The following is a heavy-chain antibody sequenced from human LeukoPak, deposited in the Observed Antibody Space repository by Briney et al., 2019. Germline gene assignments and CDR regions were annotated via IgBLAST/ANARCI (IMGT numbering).Heavy chain of an antibody. CDR2: IRPDGSDD. J-gene: IGHJ4*02. D-gene: IGHD4-11*01. V-gene: IGHV3-7*01. CDR3: ARLMGGVTTCDY. CDR1: GFTFSNYW. Sequence: GGCLRLSCAASGFTFSNYWMSWVRQAPGKGLEWVASIRPDGSDDHHMDSVKGRFTISRDNAENSLFLQMNSLRAEDTAVYYCARLMGGVTTCDYWGQGTLVTVSS.